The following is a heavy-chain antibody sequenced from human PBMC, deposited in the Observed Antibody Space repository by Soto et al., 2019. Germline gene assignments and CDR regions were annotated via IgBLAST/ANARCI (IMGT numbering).Heavy chain of an antibody. V-gene: IGHV4-30-2*01. CDR1: GDSISSGGYS. CDR3: ARQWGTDAFDI. J-gene: IGHJ3*02. CDR2: IYHSGST. Sequence: PSETLSLSCTASGDSISSGGYSWSWIRQPPGKGLEWIGYIYHSGSTYYNPSLKSRVTISVDRSKNQFSLKLSSVTAADTAVYYCARQWGTDAFDIWGQGTMVTVSS. D-gene: IGHD2-8*01.